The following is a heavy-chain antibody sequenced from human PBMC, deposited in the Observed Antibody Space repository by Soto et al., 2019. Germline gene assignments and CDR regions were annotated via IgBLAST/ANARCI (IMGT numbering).Heavy chain of an antibody. D-gene: IGHD3-22*01. CDR3: ARSPVKGNNYYYYYMDV. CDR1: GGSISTGDYF. CDR2: IYYSGST. J-gene: IGHJ6*03. Sequence: PSETLSLTCTVSGGSISTGDYFWSWIRQPPGKGLEWIGYIYYSGSTYYNPSLKSRVTISVDTSKNQFSLKVSSVTAADTAVYYCARSPVKGNNYYYYYMDVWGKGTTVTVSS. V-gene: IGHV4-30-4*01.